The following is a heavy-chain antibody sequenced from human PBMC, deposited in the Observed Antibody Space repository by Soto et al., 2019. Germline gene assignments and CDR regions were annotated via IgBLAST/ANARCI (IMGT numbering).Heavy chain of an antibody. CDR1: GGSISSSHW. CDR2: VHDTGST. CDR3: ARTRSLRLAV. Sequence: SETLSLTCAVSGGSISSSHWWSWVRQPPGKGLEWIGEVHDTGSTNYNPSLQSRVTISIDKSENQFSLRLKSVTAADTAMYFCARTRSLRLAVWGQGTPVTVSS. J-gene: IGHJ6*02. V-gene: IGHV4-4*02.